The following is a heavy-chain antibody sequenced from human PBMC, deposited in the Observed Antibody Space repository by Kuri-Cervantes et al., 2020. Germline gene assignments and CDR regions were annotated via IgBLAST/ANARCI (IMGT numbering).Heavy chain of an antibody. Sequence: GESLKISCAASGFTFSSYGMHWVRQAPGKGLEWVAVIWYDGSNKYYADSVKGRFTISRDNSKNTLYLQMNSLRAEDTAVYYCARALYGSGSQFDYWGRGTLVTVSS. J-gene: IGHJ4*02. D-gene: IGHD3-10*01. CDR1: GFTFSSYG. CDR2: IWYDGSNK. CDR3: ARALYGSGSQFDY. V-gene: IGHV3-33*01.